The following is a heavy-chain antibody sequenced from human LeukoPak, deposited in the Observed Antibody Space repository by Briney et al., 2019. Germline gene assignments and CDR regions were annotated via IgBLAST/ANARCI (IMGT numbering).Heavy chain of an antibody. CDR1: GFTFSSYA. D-gene: IGHD2-2*01. CDR2: ISGSGGST. J-gene: IGHJ6*02. CDR3: AKDGHKDIVVVPAAPDV. Sequence: PGGSLRLSCAASGFTFSSYAMSWVRQAPGKGLEWVSAISGSGGSTYYADSVKGRFTISRDNSKNTLYLQMNSLRAEDTAVYYCAKDGHKDIVVVPAAPDVWGQGTTVTVSS. V-gene: IGHV3-23*01.